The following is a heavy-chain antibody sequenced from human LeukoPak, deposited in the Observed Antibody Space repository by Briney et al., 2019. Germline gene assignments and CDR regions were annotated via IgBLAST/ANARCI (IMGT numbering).Heavy chain of an antibody. CDR2: INPNSGGT. Sequence: ASVKVSCKASGYTFTGYYMHWVRQAPGQGLEWMGWINPNSGGTNYAQKFQGRVTMTRDTSISTAYMELSRLRSDDTAVYYCAREKYSYGVYYFDYWGQGTLVTVSS. CDR3: AREKYSYGVYYFDY. CDR1: GYTFTGYY. V-gene: IGHV1-2*02. J-gene: IGHJ4*02. D-gene: IGHD5-18*01.